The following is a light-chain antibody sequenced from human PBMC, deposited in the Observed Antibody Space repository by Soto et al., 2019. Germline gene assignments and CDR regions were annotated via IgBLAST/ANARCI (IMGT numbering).Light chain of an antibody. CDR3: QQRSNWPRT. V-gene: IGKV3-11*01. CDR2: DAS. Sequence: EIVLTQSPAPLSLSPGERATLSCRASQSVSSYLAWYQQKPGQAPRLLIYDASNRATGIPARFSGSGSGTDFTLTISSLEPEEFAGYYCQQRSNWPRTFGQGTKVDI. J-gene: IGKJ1*01. CDR1: QSVSSY.